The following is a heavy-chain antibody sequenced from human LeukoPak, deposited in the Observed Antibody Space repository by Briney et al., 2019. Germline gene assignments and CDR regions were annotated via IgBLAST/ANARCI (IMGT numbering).Heavy chain of an antibody. CDR3: ARAASGNLYYFDY. J-gene: IGHJ4*02. CDR1: GSTFSSYS. CDR2: ISSSSYI. D-gene: IGHD1-14*01. Sequence: SGGSLRLSCAASGSTFSSYSMNWVRQAPGKGLEWVSSISSSSYIYYADSVKGRFTISRDNAKNSLYLQMNSLRAEDTAVYYCARAASGNLYYFDYWGQGTLVTVSS. V-gene: IGHV3-21*01.